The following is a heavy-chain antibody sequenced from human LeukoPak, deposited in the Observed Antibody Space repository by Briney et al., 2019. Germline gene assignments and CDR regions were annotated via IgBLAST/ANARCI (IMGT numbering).Heavy chain of an antibody. D-gene: IGHD5-12*01. Sequence: ATVKISCKVSGYTFTDYYMHWVQQAPGKGLEWMGLVDPEDGETIYAEKFQGRVTITADTSTDTAYTELSSLRSEDTAVYYCATEGGGYSGYDPTPYYMDVWGKGTTVTVSS. V-gene: IGHV1-69-2*01. CDR2: VDPEDGET. CDR3: ATEGGGYSGYDPTPYYMDV. J-gene: IGHJ6*03. CDR1: GYTFTDYY.